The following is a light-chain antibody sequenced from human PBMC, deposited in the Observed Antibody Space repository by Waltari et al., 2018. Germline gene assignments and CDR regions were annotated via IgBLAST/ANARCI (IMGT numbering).Light chain of an antibody. Sequence: QSALTQPASVSGSPGQSITISCTGTSSDVGGYNYVTWYQQRPGKAPKLMLYDVSKRPSGVSNRFSGFKSGNTASLTISGLQAEDEADYYCSSYTSSSTYVFGTGTKVTVL. CDR2: DVS. J-gene: IGLJ1*01. V-gene: IGLV2-14*01. CDR3: SSYTSSSTYV. CDR1: SSDVGGYNY.